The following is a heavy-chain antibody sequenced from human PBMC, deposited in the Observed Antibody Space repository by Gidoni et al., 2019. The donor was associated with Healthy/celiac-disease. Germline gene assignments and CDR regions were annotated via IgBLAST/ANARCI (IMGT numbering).Heavy chain of an antibody. CDR3: ARGGSSIAGY. Sequence: QVQMGESGGGWVKPGGYLRLYGAAYGCTFSDYYMSWLRQAPGKGLEWVSYLSSLSSYTIYAGSVKCRFTISRDTAKNSLYLQLTSLRAEDTAVYYCARGGSSIAGYWGQGTLVTVSS. CDR1: GCTFSDYY. V-gene: IGHV3-11*05. J-gene: IGHJ4*02. D-gene: IGHD6-6*01. CDR2: LSSLSSYT.